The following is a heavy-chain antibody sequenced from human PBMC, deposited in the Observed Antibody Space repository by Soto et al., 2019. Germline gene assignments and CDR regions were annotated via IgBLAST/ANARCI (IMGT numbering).Heavy chain of an antibody. CDR3: AKDWYYYDSSGYYISPDY. Sequence: PGGSLRLSCAASGFTFSSYAMSWVRQAPGKGLEWVSAISGSGGSTYYADSVKGRFTISRDNSKNTLYLQMNSLRAEDTAVYYCAKDWYYYDSSGYYISPDYWGQGTLVTVSS. CDR2: ISGSGGST. CDR1: GFTFSSYA. J-gene: IGHJ4*02. V-gene: IGHV3-23*01. D-gene: IGHD3-22*01.